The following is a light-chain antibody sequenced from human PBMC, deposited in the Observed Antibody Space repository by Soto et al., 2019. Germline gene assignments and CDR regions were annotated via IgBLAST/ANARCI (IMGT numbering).Light chain of an antibody. CDR2: GAY. CDR3: QKYNSGLIT. CDR1: QVIGNY. Sequence: DIQMTQSPSSLSASVGDRVTITCRASQVIGNYLAWYQQKPGKVPKLLIYGAYTLQSGVPSRFSSSGSGTDFTLTISSLQPEDVAIYYCQKYNSGLITFGQGTRLEIK. V-gene: IGKV1-27*01. J-gene: IGKJ5*01.